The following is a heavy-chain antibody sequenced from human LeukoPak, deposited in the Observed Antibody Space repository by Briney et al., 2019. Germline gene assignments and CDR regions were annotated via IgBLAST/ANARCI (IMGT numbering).Heavy chain of an antibody. CDR3: AHRRSGGWLDY. CDR1: GFSLSTSGVS. D-gene: IGHD6-19*01. V-gene: IGHV2-5*01. J-gene: IGHJ4*02. CDR2: IYWHDDK. Sequence: SGPTLVNPTQTLTLTCTFSGFSLSTSGVSVGWVRQPPGKALEWLALIYWHDDKLYSPSLKSRLTITTDTSKNQVVLTMTNMDPVDTATYYRAHRRSGGWLDYWGQGTLVTVSS.